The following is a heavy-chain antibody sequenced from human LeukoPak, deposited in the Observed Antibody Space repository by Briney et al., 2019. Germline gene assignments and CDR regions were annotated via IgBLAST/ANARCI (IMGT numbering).Heavy chain of an antibody. CDR1: GYTLTELS. V-gene: IGHV1-24*01. Sequence: ASVRVSCKVSGYTLTELSMHWVRQAPGKGLEWRGGFDPEDGETIYAQKFQGRVTMTEDTSTDTAYMELINLRSEDTAVYYCASRPSPRDFWSGYYDYWGQGTLVTVSS. CDR3: ASRPSPRDFWSGYYDY. CDR2: FDPEDGET. J-gene: IGHJ4*02. D-gene: IGHD3-3*01.